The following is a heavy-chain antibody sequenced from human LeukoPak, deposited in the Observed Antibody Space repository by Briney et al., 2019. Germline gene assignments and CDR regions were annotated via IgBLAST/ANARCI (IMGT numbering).Heavy chain of an antibody. J-gene: IGHJ4*02. CDR3: ATRGDLSWFGALRH. D-gene: IGHD3-16*02. Sequence: GGSLTLSCVVSGCTFSNYWMDWIRQAPGKGLEWVAFIGQDGRETNYAGSVKGRFTISRDNAKNSLYLQMNNLRVEDTAVYYCATRGDLSWFGALRHWSQGTVVIVSS. CDR2: IGQDGRET. CDR1: GCTFSNYW. V-gene: IGHV3-7*01.